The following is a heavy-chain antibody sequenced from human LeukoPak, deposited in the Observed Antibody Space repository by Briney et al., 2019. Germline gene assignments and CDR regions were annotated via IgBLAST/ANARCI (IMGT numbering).Heavy chain of an antibody. J-gene: IGHJ4*02. CDR2: IFPSGGEI. CDR3: ARAFGDSSGYYYGY. V-gene: IGHV3-23*01. CDR1: GFTFSTFA. D-gene: IGHD3-22*01. Sequence: GGSLRLSCAASGFTFSTFAMIWVRQPPGKGLEWVSSIFPSGGEIHYADSVRGRFTISRDNAKSTLSLQMNSLRAEDTAIYYCARAFGDSSGYYYGYWGQGTLVTVSS.